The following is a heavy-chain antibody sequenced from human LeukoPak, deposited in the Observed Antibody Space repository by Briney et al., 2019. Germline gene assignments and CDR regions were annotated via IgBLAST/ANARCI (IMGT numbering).Heavy chain of an antibody. D-gene: IGHD1-1*01. V-gene: IGHV4-61*02. Sequence: SETLSLTCTVSGGSISSGSYYWSWIRQPAGKGLEWIGRIYTSGSTNYNPSLKSRVTISVDTSKNQFSLKLSSVTAADTAVYYCAREGTTGTTDAFDIWGQGTMVTVSS. CDR1: GGSISSGSYY. CDR2: IYTSGST. J-gene: IGHJ3*02. CDR3: AREGTTGTTDAFDI.